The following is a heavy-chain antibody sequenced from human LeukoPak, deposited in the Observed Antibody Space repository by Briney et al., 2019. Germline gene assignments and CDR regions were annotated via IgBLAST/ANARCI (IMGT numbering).Heavy chain of an antibody. CDR3: ARAVLATKSEHWFDS. CDR2: FYHGGST. CDR1: GYSISTGYY. D-gene: IGHD2-8*01. V-gene: IGHV4-38-2*02. Sequence: SETLSLTCTVSGYSISTGYYWDWIRQPPGKGLEWIGTFYHGGSTYYNPSLKSRVTISVDTSKNQFSLNLSSVTAADTAMYYCARAVLATKSEHWFDSWGQGTLVTVSS. J-gene: IGHJ5*01.